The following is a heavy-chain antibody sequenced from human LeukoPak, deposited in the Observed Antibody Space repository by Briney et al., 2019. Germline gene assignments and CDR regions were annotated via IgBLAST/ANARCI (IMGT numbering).Heavy chain of an antibody. CDR1: GFTFSSYG. CDR2: IRYDGSNK. V-gene: IGHV3-30*02. J-gene: IGHJ4*02. CDR3: AKDLPYVVPAAGPFDY. Sequence: GGSLRLSCAASGFTFSSYGMHWVRQAPGKGLEWVAFIRYDGSNKYYADSVKGRFTISRDNSKNTLYLQMNSLRAEDTAVYYCAKDLPYVVPAAGPFDYRGQGTLVTVSS. D-gene: IGHD2-2*01.